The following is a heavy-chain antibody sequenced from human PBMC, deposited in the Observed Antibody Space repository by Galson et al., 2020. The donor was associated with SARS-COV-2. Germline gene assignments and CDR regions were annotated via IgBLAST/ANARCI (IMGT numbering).Heavy chain of an antibody. J-gene: IGHJ3*02. CDR1: GGSISNYY. D-gene: IGHD3-22*01. Sequence: SETLSLTCTVSGGSISNYYWSWIRQPPGKGLEWIGYIYNSGSPKYNPSLRSRVTISLDTSNNQFSLKLSSVTAADTVVYYCARNGGFYYDSSGYAFGIWGQGTLVTVSS. CDR2: IYNSGSP. CDR3: ARNGGFYYDSSGYAFGI. V-gene: IGHV4-59*01.